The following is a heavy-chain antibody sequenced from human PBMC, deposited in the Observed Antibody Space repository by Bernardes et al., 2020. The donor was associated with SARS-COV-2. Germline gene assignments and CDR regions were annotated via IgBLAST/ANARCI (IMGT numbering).Heavy chain of an antibody. CDR2: INPSGGTT. V-gene: IGHV1-46*01. CDR3: ARDQRRYDILTTSYYYYGMDV. J-gene: IGHJ6*02. Sequence: ASVKVSCRASGYTFISYPMHWVRQAPGQGLEWMGVINPSGGTTSDTQKFQGRVTVTRDTSTSTVYMELSSLRSEDTAVYYCARDQRRYDILTTSYYYYGMDVWGQGTTVSVS. D-gene: IGHD3-9*01. CDR1: GYTFISYP.